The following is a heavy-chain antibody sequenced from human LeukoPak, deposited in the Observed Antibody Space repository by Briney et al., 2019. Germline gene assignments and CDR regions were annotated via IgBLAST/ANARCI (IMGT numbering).Heavy chain of an antibody. J-gene: IGHJ4*02. CDR1: GFTFSTYG. V-gene: IGHV3-33*01. CDR3: ARGSNHYGGSFDY. Sequence: PGGSLRLSCAASGFTFSTYGMHWVRQAPGKGLEWVAVIWYDGSKYYADSVRGRFTISRDNSKNTLYLQMNSLRAEDTAVYYCARGSNHYGGSFDYWGQGTLVTVSS. D-gene: IGHD4-23*01. CDR2: IWYDGSK.